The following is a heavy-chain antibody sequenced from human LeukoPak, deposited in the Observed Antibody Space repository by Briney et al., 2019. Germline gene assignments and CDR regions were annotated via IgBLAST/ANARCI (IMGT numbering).Heavy chain of an antibody. V-gene: IGHV1-18*01. Sequence: ASVKVSCKDSGYTLTSFGITGVRQAPGQGLEWMGWISAYNGNTNYAQKLQGRVTMTTDTSTSTAYMELRSLRSDDTAVYYCARTQTNRGVRYNWFDPWGQGTLVTVSS. J-gene: IGHJ5*02. CDR2: ISAYNGNT. CDR1: GYTLTSFG. CDR3: ARTQTNRGVRYNWFDP. D-gene: IGHD3-10*01.